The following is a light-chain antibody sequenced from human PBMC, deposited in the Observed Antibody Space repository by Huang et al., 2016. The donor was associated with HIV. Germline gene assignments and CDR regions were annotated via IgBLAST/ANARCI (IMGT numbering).Light chain of an antibody. CDR3: QKYSNDPRA. CDR2: GAS. V-gene: IGKV1-27*01. J-gene: IGKJ1*01. Sequence: DIQMTQSPSSLSASVGDRVTITCRASQGIRNFVAWYQQKPGKPPKLLIYGASPLESGVPSRCSGGGSETEFTRTIRSLQTEDVATYYCQKYSNDPRAFGQGTRVDIK. CDR1: QGIRNF.